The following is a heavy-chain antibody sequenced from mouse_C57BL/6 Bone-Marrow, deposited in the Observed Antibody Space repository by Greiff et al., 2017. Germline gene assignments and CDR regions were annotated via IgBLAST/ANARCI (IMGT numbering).Heavy chain of an antibody. V-gene: IGHV5-16*01. CDR3: ARFADYYGAWFAY. CDR2: INYDGSST. Sequence: EVMLVESEGGLVQPGSSMKLSCTASGFTFSDYYMAWVRQVPEKGLEWVANINYDGSSTYYLDSLKSRFIISRDNAKNILYLQMSSLKSEDTATYYCARFADYYGAWFAYWGQGTLVTVSA. J-gene: IGHJ3*01. CDR1: GFTFSDYY. D-gene: IGHD2-13*01.